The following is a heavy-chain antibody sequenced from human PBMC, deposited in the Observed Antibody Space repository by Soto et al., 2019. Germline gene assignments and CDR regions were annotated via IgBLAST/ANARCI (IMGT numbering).Heavy chain of an antibody. Sequence: QVQLVQSGAEVKKPGSSVKVSCKASGGTFSSYAISWVRQAPGQGLEWMGGIIPIFGTANYAQKFQGRVTITADKSTSTAYMELSSLRSEDTAVYYCAKDYYDRSGYYRGHWFDPWGQGTLVTVSS. D-gene: IGHD3-22*01. V-gene: IGHV1-69*06. J-gene: IGHJ5*02. CDR2: IIPIFGTA. CDR1: GGTFSSYA. CDR3: AKDYYDRSGYYRGHWFDP.